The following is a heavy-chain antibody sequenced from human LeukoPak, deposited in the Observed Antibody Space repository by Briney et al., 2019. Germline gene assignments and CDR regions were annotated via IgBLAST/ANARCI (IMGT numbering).Heavy chain of an antibody. J-gene: IGHJ4*02. D-gene: IGHD4-17*01. CDR3: ARDPIYGDYVDY. Sequence: GGSLRLSCAASGFTVSSNYMSWVRQAPGKGLEWVSVIYSGGSTYYADSVKGRFTISRDNSKNTLYLQMSSLRAEDTAVYYCARDPIYGDYVDYWGQGTLVTVSS. V-gene: IGHV3-66*01. CDR2: IYSGGST. CDR1: GFTVSSNY.